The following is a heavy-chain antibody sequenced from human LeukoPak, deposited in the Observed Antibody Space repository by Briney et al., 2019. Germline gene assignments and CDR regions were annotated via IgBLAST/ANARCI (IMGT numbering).Heavy chain of an antibody. CDR2: IYYSGST. CDR3: ASIWSGYPDDY. V-gene: IGHV4-59*01. Sequence: SETLSLTCTVSGGSISSYYWSWIRQPPGKGLEWIGYIYYSGSTNYNPSLKSRVTISVDTSKNQFSLKLSSVTAADTAVYYCASIWSGYPDDYWGQGTLVTVSS. D-gene: IGHD3-3*01. J-gene: IGHJ4*02. CDR1: GGSISSYY.